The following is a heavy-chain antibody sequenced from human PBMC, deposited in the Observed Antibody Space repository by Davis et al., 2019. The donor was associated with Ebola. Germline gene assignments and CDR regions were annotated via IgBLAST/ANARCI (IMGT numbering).Heavy chain of an antibody. CDR2: INADGNTT. V-gene: IGHV3-64D*06. J-gene: IGHJ4*02. D-gene: IGHD3-10*01. Sequence: GGSLRLSCSASGFSFSIYAIHWVRQAPGKGLKYVSAINADGNTTYYADSVKGRFTISRDNSRNTVYLQMGSLRPDDTAVYYCVVRFRALGNDYWGQGTLVTVSS. CDR3: VVRFRALGNDY. CDR1: GFSFSIYA.